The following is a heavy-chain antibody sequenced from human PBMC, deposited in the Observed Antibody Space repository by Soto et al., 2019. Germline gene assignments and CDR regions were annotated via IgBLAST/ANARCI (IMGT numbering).Heavy chain of an antibody. Sequence: ASVKVSCKASGYTFTGYYMHWVRQAPGQGLEWMGWINPNSGGTNYAQKFQGRVTMTRDTSISTAYMELSRLRSDDTAVYYCARDRTTIAAATGNWFDPWGQGTLVTVSS. J-gene: IGHJ5*02. CDR2: INPNSGGT. D-gene: IGHD6-13*01. V-gene: IGHV1-2*02. CDR3: ARDRTTIAAATGNWFDP. CDR1: GYTFTGYY.